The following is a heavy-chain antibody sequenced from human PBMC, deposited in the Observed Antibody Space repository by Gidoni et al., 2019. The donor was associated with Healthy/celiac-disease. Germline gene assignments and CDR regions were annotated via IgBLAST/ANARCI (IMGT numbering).Heavy chain of an antibody. J-gene: IGHJ2*01. CDR2: IYTSGSP. CDR1: GGSISSGRYY. D-gene: IGHD4-17*01. CDR3: ARDRNLNGDYEPSNFDL. Sequence: QVQLQESGPGLVKPSQTLSLTCTASGGSISSGRYYWSWIRQPAGKGLEWIGRIYTSGSPNYNPSLKSRVTISVDTSKNQFSLKLSSVTAADTAVYYCARDRNLNGDYEPSNFDLWGRGTLVTVSS. V-gene: IGHV4-61*02.